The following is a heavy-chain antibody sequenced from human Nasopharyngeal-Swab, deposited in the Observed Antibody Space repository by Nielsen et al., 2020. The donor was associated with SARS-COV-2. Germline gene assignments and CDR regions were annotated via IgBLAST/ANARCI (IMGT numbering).Heavy chain of an antibody. Sequence: SGPTLVKPTETFTLTCTVSGFSLSNARMGVSWIRQPPGKALEWLAHIFSNDEKLYSTSLKSRLTISKDSSKSQVVLTMTNMDPVDTATYYCARCREYCSSTTCYVNWFDSWGQGTLVTVSS. CDR1: GFSLSNARMG. J-gene: IGHJ5*01. D-gene: IGHD2-2*01. CDR3: ARCREYCSSTTCYVNWFDS. V-gene: IGHV2-26*01. CDR2: IFSNDEK.